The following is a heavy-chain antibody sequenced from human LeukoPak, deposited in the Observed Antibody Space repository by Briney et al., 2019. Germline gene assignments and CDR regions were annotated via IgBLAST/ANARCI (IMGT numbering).Heavy chain of an antibody. D-gene: IGHD3-3*01. V-gene: IGHV3-30*02. J-gene: IGHJ6*03. CDR2: IRYDGSNK. Sequence: PGGSLRLSCAASEFTFSAYGMHWVRQAPGKGLEWVAFIRYDGSNKYSADSVKGRFTIARDNSKNTLYLRMNSLRAEDTAVYYCAKDAQYYDFWSGWNNTYYYYMDVWGKGTTVTVSS. CDR3: AKDAQYYDFWSGWNNTYYYYMDV. CDR1: EFTFSAYG.